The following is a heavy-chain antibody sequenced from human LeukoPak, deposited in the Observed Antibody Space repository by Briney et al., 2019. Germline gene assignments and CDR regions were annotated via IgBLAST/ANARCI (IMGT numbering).Heavy chain of an antibody. CDR1: GGSISSDNYS. D-gene: IGHD3-22*01. V-gene: IGHV4-61*02. Sequence: SETLSLTCTVSGGSISSDNYSWSWIRQPAGKGLEWIGRVYTSGSTNYNPSLKSRVTISVDTSKKQFSLKLSSVTAADTAVYYCARPALRVVRAWYFDLWGRGTLVTVSS. CDR2: VYTSGST. J-gene: IGHJ2*01. CDR3: ARPALRVVRAWYFDL.